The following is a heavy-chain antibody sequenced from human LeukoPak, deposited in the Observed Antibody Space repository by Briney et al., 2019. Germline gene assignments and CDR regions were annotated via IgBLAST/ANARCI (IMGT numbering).Heavy chain of an antibody. CDR1: GFTFDDFT. CDR2: ITWDGEDI. CDR3: AKAGLHYFDS. D-gene: IGHD3-16*01. V-gene: IGHV3-43*01. Sequence: PGGSLRLSCAASGFTFDDFTMHWVRQAPGKGLEWVSLITWDGEDIYYADSVKGRSTISRDNSKNSLFLQMNSLRTEDTAFYYCAKAGLHYFDSWGQGTLVSVSS. J-gene: IGHJ4*02.